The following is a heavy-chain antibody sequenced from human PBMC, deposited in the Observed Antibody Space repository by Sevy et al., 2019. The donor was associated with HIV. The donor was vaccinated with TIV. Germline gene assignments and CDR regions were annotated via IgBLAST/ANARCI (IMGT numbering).Heavy chain of an antibody. CDR1: GFTFSSHA. CDR3: TRLEMGTIRGHFDY. CDR2: VSGSGDGT. V-gene: IGHV3-23*01. D-gene: IGHD1-1*01. J-gene: IGHJ4*02. Sequence: GGCLRLSCAASGFTFSSHAMSWVRQAPGKGLEWVSVVSGSGDGTYYAASVKGRFTISRDNSKNTLYLQMSSLRAGDTAIYYCTRLEMGTIRGHFDYWGQGTLVTVSS.